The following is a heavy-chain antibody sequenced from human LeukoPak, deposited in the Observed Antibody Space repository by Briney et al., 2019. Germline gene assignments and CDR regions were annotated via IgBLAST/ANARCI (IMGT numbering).Heavy chain of an antibody. CDR1: GGSISSSSYY. Sequence: SETLSLTCTVSGGSISSSSYYWGWIRQPPGKGLEWIGSIYYSGSTYYNPSLKSRVTISVDTSENQFSLKLSSVTAADTAVYYCARQYCSSTSCYYRAWFLGWFDPWGQGTLVTVSS. D-gene: IGHD2-2*01. V-gene: IGHV4-39*01. J-gene: IGHJ5*02. CDR2: IYYSGST. CDR3: ARQYCSSTSCYYRAWFLGWFDP.